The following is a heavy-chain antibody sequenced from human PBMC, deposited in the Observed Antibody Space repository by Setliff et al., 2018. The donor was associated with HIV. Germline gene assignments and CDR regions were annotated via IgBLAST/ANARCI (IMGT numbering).Heavy chain of an antibody. CDR2: ISAYNGNT. Sequence: VKVSCKASGYTFSSFGISWVRQAPGQGLEWMGWISAYNGNTKSAQNLQGRVTMTTDTSTSTAHMELRSLRSDDTAVYYCARDREYMDVWGKGTTVTVSS. J-gene: IGHJ6*03. CDR1: GYTFSSFG. CDR3: ARDREYMDV. V-gene: IGHV1-18*01.